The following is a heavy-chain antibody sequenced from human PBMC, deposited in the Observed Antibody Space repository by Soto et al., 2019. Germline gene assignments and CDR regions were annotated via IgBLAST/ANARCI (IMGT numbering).Heavy chain of an antibody. V-gene: IGHV3-33*01. J-gene: IGHJ4*02. CDR2: IWYDGSNK. D-gene: IGHD3-22*01. CDR1: GFTFSSYG. CDR3: ARDDYYDSSGYCNY. Sequence: GGSLRLSCAASGFTFSSYGMHWVRQAPGKGLEWVAVIWYDGSNKYYADSVKGRFTMSRDNSKNTLYLQMNSLRAEDTAVYYCARDDYYDSSGYCNYWGQGTLVTVSS.